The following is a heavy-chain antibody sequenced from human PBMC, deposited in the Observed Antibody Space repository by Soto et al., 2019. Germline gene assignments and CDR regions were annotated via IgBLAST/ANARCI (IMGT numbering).Heavy chain of an antibody. Sequence: ESGGGLVKPGGSLRLSCAASGFTFSSYSMNWVRQAPGKGLEWVSSISSSSSYIYYADSVTGRFTISRDNAKNSLYLQMNSLRAEDTAVYYCARGGAVAGIDYWGQGTLVTVSS. CDR3: ARGGAVAGIDY. D-gene: IGHD6-19*01. J-gene: IGHJ4*02. V-gene: IGHV3-21*01. CDR1: GFTFSSYS. CDR2: ISSSSSYI.